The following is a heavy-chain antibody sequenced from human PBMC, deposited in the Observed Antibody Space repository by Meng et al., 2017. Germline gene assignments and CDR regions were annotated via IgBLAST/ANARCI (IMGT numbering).Heavy chain of an antibody. V-gene: IGHV4-38-2*02. J-gene: IGHJ4*02. D-gene: IGHD5-24*01. CDR3: ARERDGYNYVFDY. CDR1: GYSISSGYY. Sequence: GSLRLSCTVSGYSISSGYYWGWIRQPPGKGLEWIGSIYHSGSTYYNPSLKSRVTISVDTSKNQFSLKLSSVTAADTAVYYCARERDGYNYVFDYWGQGTLVTVSS. CDR2: IYHSGST.